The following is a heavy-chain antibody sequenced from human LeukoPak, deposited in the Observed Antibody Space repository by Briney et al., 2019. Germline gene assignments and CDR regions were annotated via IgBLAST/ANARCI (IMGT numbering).Heavy chain of an antibody. CDR1: GFTVSNNH. J-gene: IGHJ4*02. CDR2: IYGTGTT. V-gene: IGHV3-53*01. D-gene: IGHD5-12*01. CDR3: VTGRFVATLDY. Sequence: GGSLRLSCAVSGFTVSNNHLTWVRQAPGKGLECVSNIYGTGTTYYADSVKGRFTISRDNPKNTQYLQMDSLRAEDTAVYYCVTGRFVATLDYWGQGTLVTVSS.